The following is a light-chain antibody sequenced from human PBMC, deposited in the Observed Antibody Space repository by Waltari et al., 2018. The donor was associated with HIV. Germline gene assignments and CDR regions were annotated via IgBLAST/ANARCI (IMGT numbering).Light chain of an antibody. Sequence: EIVFTQSPATLSLSPGDRATLSCRASQSVSSYLALYQQKPGQAPRLLIYDASNRATGIPARFSGSGSGTDFTLTISSLEPEDFAIYYCQQRSTWPSLTFGGGTKVEIK. CDR2: DAS. V-gene: IGKV3-11*01. CDR3: QQRSTWPSLT. J-gene: IGKJ4*01. CDR1: QSVSSY.